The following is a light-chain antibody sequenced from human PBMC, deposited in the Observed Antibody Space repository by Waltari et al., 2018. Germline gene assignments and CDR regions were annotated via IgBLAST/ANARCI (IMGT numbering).Light chain of an antibody. CDR3: CSYACGRDVI. CDR2: DVN. CDR1: SSDVGGYNY. V-gene: IGLV2-11*01. J-gene: IGLJ2*01. Sequence: QSALTQPRSVSGSPGQSVTISCTGTSSDVGGYNYVSWYQQHPGKAPKLMIYDVNKRPAWVPDRFSGSKSGNTSSLTISGLQAEDEADYYCCSYACGRDVIFGGGTMLTVL.